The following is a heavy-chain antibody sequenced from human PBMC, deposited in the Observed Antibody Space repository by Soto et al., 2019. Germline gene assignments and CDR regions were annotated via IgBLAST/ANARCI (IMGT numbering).Heavy chain of an antibody. Sequence: QLQLQESGSGLVKPSQTLSLTCAVSGGSIISDGYSWSWIRQPPGKGLQWIGHIYEGGNTYYTPSLESRVAISTDTSKDHFSLRLSSVTAADTAVYYCVRRSPEDAFDIWGQGTMVTVSP. CDR2: IYEGGNT. CDR3: VRRSPEDAFDI. V-gene: IGHV4-30-2*01. J-gene: IGHJ3*02. CDR1: GGSIISDGYS.